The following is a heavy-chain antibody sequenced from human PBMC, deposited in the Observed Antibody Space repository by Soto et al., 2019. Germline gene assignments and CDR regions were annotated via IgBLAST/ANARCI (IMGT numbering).Heavy chain of an antibody. CDR2: IYYSGST. Sequence: SETLSLTCTVSGGSISSSSYYWGWIRQPPGKGLEWIGNIYYSGSTYYNPSLKSRVTISVDRSKNQFSLKLSSVTAADTAVYYCAREPVAGIWFDPWGQGTLVTVSS. V-gene: IGHV4-39*07. D-gene: IGHD6-19*01. CDR1: GGSISSSSYY. J-gene: IGHJ5*02. CDR3: AREPVAGIWFDP.